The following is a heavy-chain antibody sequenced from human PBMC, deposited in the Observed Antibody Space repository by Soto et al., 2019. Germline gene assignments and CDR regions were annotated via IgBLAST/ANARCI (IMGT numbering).Heavy chain of an antibody. D-gene: IGHD3-10*01. Sequence: SGTLSLTCTVSGGSISSYYWSWIRQPPGKGLEWIGYIYYSGSTNYNPSLKSRVTISVDTSKNQFSLKLSSVTAADTSVYYCAREWTYYYCSWIFDPWGQGTLVTVSS. V-gene: IGHV4-59*01. CDR1: GGSISSYY. J-gene: IGHJ5*02. CDR3: AREWTYYYCSWIFDP. CDR2: IYYSGST.